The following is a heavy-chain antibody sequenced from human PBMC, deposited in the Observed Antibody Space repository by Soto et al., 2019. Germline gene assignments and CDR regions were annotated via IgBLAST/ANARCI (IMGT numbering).Heavy chain of an antibody. CDR1: GCGFNGYD. Sequence: GGSLRLSCAASGCGFNGYDMHWVRQAPGKNLEWVAAISTAGDTYYLSSVKGRFTISREDAKNSLSLQVNSLRVGDTAVYYCARGGDRFDGMDVWGQGTTVTVS. D-gene: IGHD3-16*01. CDR2: ISTAGDT. CDR3: ARGGDRFDGMDV. V-gene: IGHV3-13*01. J-gene: IGHJ6*02.